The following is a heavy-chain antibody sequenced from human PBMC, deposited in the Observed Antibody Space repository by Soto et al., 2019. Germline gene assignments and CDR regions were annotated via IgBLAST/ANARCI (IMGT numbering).Heavy chain of an antibody. CDR1: GFTFNTYG. J-gene: IGHJ6*02. CDR3: ARADCTGAYCYSWPFNYGVDV. D-gene: IGHD2-15*01. Sequence: GVSLGLSCTTSGFTFNTYGMHWVRQAPGKRLEWVAIIWYDGSNKYYADSVKGRFTISRDNSRNTLYLQMNSLRAEDTALYYCARADCTGAYCYSWPFNYGVDVWGQGTTVTVS. CDR2: IWYDGSNK. V-gene: IGHV3-33*08.